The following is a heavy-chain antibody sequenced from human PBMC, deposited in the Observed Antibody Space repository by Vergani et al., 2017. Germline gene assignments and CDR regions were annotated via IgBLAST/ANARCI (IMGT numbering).Heavy chain of an antibody. J-gene: IGHJ4*02. D-gene: IGHD3-9*01. V-gene: IGHV1-46*03. Sequence: QVQVVQSGAEVKTSGASVKVSCKTSGYTFSNYYMHWVRQAPGQGLEWMGIINPSGGHTNYAQKFQGRVTMTRDTSTSTVYMELSSLRSEDTAIYYCARGDYGILTGFQYWGQGTLVTVSA. CDR1: GYTFSNYY. CDR2: INPSGGHT. CDR3: ARGDYGILTGFQY.